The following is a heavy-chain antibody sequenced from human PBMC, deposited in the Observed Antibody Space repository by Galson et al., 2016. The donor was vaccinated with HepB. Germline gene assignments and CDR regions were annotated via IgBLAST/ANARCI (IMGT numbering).Heavy chain of an antibody. J-gene: IGHJ5*02. CDR1: GFTFSDYA. CDR2: ISDNGASK. V-gene: IGHV3-23*01. D-gene: IGHD2/OR15-2a*01. Sequence: SLRLSCAVSGFTFSDYAMSWVRQAPGKGLEWVSSISDNGASKHYAASVEDRFTIYRDDSKNTLYLQMERLRVEDTAGYYCAKDRDTTSTTCHHPCFDPWGQGALVTVSS. CDR3: AKDRDTTSTTCHHPCFDP.